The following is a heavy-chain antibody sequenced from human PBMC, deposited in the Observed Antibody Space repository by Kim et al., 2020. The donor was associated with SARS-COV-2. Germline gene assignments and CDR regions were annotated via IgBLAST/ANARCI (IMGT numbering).Heavy chain of an antibody. Sequence: GGSLRLSSAASGFTFDDYAMHWVRQAPGKGLEWVSGISWNSGSIGYADSVKGRFTISRDNAKNSLYLQMNSLRAEDTALYYCAKDKSPYYGSGSYYYWGQGTLVTVSS. CDR1: GFTFDDYA. J-gene: IGHJ4*02. V-gene: IGHV3-9*01. CDR3: AKDKSPYYGSGSYYY. D-gene: IGHD3-10*01. CDR2: ISWNSGSI.